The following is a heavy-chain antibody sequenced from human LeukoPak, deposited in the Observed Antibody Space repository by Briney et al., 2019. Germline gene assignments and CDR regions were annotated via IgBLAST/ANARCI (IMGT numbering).Heavy chain of an antibody. CDR1: GGSVSNTGYY. CDR3: ARGQWLPVGDY. J-gene: IGHJ4*02. D-gene: IGHD6-19*01. CDR2: IYHTGST. V-gene: IGHV4-61*08. Sequence: SETLSLTCTVSGGSVSNTGYYWTWIRQPPGKGLEWIGYIYHTGSTNYNPSLKSRVTISLDRSKNQFSLKPTSVTAADTAVYYCARGQWLPVGDYWGQGTLVTVSS.